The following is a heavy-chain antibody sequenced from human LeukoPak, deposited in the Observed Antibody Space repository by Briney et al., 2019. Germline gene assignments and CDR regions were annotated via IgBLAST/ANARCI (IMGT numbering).Heavy chain of an antibody. D-gene: IGHD5-12*01. CDR3: ATVMVATTNWFDP. J-gene: IGHJ5*02. V-gene: IGHV3-7*05. CDR1: GFTFSSYW. CDR2: IKEDGSRN. Sequence: PGGSLRLSCAASGFTFSSYWMSWVRQAPGKGREWVANIKEDGSRNHYVDSVKGRFTISRDNARNSLYLQMNSLRAEDTAVYYCATVMVATTNWFDPWGQGTLVTVSS.